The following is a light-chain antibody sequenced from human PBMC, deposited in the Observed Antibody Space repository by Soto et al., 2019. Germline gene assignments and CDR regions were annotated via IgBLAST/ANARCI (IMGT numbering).Light chain of an antibody. CDR3: QQYGSSPIT. J-gene: IGKJ5*01. CDR1: QSVSSN. V-gene: IGKV3-15*01. CDR2: GAS. Sequence: EIVMAQSPATLSVSPGERATLSCRASQSVSSNLAWYQQKPGQAPRLLIYGASTRATGIPARFSGSGSGTEFTLTISSLQSEDFAVYYCQQYGSSPITFGQGTLLEI.